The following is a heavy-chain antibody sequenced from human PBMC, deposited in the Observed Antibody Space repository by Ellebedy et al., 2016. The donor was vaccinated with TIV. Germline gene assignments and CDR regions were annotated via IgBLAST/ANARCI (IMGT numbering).Heavy chain of an antibody. V-gene: IGHV3-33*08. Sequence: GESLKIPCAASGFTFSSYGMHWVRQAPGKGLEWVAVIWYDGSNKYYADSVKGRFTISRDNSKNTLYLQMNSLRAEATAVYYCARDGGIVGATTVSHYFDYWGQGTLVTVSS. CDR3: ARDGGIVGATTVSHYFDY. CDR2: IWYDGSNK. D-gene: IGHD1-26*01. J-gene: IGHJ4*02. CDR1: GFTFSSYG.